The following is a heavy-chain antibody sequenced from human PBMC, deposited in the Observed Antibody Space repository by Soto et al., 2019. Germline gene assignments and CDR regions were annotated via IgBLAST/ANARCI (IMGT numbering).Heavy chain of an antibody. D-gene: IGHD2-21*02. J-gene: IGHJ6*01. CDR1: GGTFGSYT. V-gene: IGHV1-69*13. CDR2: IIPIFGTA. CDR3: AVQVVTADGYYYYGMDV. Sequence: GASVKVSCKASGGTFGSYTISWVRQAPGQGLEWMGGIIPIFGTANYAQRFQGRVTITADESTSTAYMELSSLRSEDTAVYYCAVQVVTADGYYYYGMDVWGQGATVTVSS.